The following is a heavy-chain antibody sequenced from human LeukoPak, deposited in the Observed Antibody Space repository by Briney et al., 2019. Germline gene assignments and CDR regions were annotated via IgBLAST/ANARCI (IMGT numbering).Heavy chain of an antibody. CDR1: GGTFSRYA. Sequence: SSVKVSCKASGGTFSRYAISWVRQAPGQGLEWMGGIIPIFGIANYAQKFQGRVTFTTDESTSTAYMELSSLRSEDTAVYYCARGRIVATLLYYFDYWGQGTLVTVSS. J-gene: IGHJ4*02. V-gene: IGHV1-69*05. D-gene: IGHD5-12*01. CDR2: IIPIFGIA. CDR3: ARGRIVATLLYYFDY.